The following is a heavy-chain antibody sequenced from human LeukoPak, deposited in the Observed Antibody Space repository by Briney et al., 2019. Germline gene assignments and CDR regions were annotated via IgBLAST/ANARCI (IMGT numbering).Heavy chain of an antibody. CDR3: ARATPATRWFGD. Sequence: SETLSLTCAVYGGSFSGYYWSWIRQPPGKGLEWIGEINHSGSTNYNPSLKSLVTISVDTSKNQFSLKFSSVTAADTAVYYCARATPATRWFGDWGQGTLVTVSS. J-gene: IGHJ4*02. V-gene: IGHV4-34*01. CDR2: INHSGST. CDR1: GGSFSGYY. D-gene: IGHD3-10*01.